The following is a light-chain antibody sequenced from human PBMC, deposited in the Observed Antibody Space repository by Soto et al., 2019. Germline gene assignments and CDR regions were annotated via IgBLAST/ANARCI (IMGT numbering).Light chain of an antibody. CDR1: ERIYSAY. CDR3: QQYNNSPIT. J-gene: IGKJ5*01. Sequence: EVVLTQSPGTLSLSRGERATLSCRASERIYSAYLGWYQQKPGQAPRLLIYGVSTRATGIPDRFTGRGSGTDFTLTISRLEPEDFAVYYCQQYNNSPITFGQGTRLEI. CDR2: GVS. V-gene: IGKV3-20*01.